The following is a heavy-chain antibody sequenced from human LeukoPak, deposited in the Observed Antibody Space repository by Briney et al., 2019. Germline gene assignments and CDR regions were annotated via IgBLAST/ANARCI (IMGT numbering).Heavy chain of an antibody. CDR1: GFTFSNHA. J-gene: IGHJ4*02. V-gene: IGHV3-7*01. CDR2: IKQDGSEK. D-gene: IGHD3-3*01. Sequence: GGSRRLSCAASGFTFSNHAMSWVRQAPGKGLEWVANIKQDGSEKYYVDSVKGRFTISRDNAKNSLYLQMNSLRAEDTAVYYCARDPYYDFWSGYWSDWGQGTLVTVSS. CDR3: ARDPYYDFWSGYWSD.